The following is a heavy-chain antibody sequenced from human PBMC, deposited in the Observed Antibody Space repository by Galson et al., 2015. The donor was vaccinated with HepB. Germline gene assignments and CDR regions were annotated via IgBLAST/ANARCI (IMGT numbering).Heavy chain of an antibody. V-gene: IGHV3-48*04. D-gene: IGHD3-16*01. CDR2: ISTISSII. CDR1: GFTFSSYS. J-gene: IGHJ6*02. CDR3: AREEGLGILVYGMDV. Sequence: SLRLSCAASGFTFSSYSMNWVRQAPGKGLEWISYISTISSIIYYADSVKGRFTISRDNAKNSLYLQMNSLRAEDTAVYYCAREEGLGILVYGMDVWGQGTTVTVS.